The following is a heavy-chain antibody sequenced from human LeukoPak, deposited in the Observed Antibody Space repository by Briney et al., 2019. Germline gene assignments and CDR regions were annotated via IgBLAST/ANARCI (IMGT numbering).Heavy chain of an antibody. Sequence: GGSLRLSCAASGFTFSTYYMSWVRQAPGKGLEWVANIRRDGSEEYYVDSVKGRFTISRDNAKNSLYLQMSGLRAEDTAVYYCARTRTQVPYRGLDYWGQGTLVTVSS. J-gene: IGHJ4*02. CDR3: ARTRTQVPYRGLDY. D-gene: IGHD1-14*01. CDR2: IRRDGSEE. CDR1: GFTFSTYY. V-gene: IGHV3-7*01.